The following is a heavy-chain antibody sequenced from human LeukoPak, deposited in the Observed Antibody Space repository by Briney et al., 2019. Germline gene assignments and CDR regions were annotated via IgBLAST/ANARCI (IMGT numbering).Heavy chain of an antibody. CDR1: GFTFSSYW. D-gene: IGHD5-18*01. Sequence: GGSLRLSCAASGFTFSSYWMHWVRQAPGKGLVWVSRINSDGSSTSYADSVKGRFTISRDNAKNTLYLQMNSLRAEDTAVYYCARDWGFRGYSYGPASEPNDYWGQGTLVTVSS. V-gene: IGHV3-74*01. J-gene: IGHJ4*02. CDR3: ARDWGFRGYSYGPASEPNDY. CDR2: INSDGSST.